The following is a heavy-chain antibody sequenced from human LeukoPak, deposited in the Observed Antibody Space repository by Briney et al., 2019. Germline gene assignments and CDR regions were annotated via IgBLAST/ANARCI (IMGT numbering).Heavy chain of an antibody. Sequence: ASVKVSCKASGYTFTSYYMHWVRQAPGQGLEWMGIINPSGGSTSYAKKFQGRVTMTRDTSTSTVYMELSSLRSEDTAVYYCAREGFCTDGVCYKGFMCYWGQGTLVTVSS. V-gene: IGHV1-46*01. D-gene: IGHD2-8*01. CDR1: GYTFTSYY. CDR2: INPSGGST. CDR3: AREGFCTDGVCYKGFMCY. J-gene: IGHJ4*02.